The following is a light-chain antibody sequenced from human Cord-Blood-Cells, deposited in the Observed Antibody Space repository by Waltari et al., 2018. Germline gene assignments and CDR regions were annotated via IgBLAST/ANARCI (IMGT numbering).Light chain of an antibody. CDR1: SSAVGGYNY. Sequence: QSALTQPASVYGSPGQSITISCTGTSSAVGGYNYVSWYQQHPGQAPKLMIYDVSNRPSGVSNRFSGSKSGNTASLTISGLQAEDEADYYCSSYTSSSTYVFGTGTKVTVL. CDR2: DVS. J-gene: IGLJ1*01. CDR3: SSYTSSSTYV. V-gene: IGLV2-14*01.